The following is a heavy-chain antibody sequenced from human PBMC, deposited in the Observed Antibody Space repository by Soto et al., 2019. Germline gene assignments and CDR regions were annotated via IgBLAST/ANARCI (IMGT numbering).Heavy chain of an antibody. CDR3: ITNFYSDHGMDV. Sequence: EVQLVESGGGLVKPGGSLTLSCAASGITFSKAWMNWVRQSPGKGLEWVGRIKSRSDGGTTAYAAPVKGRFTISRDDSKDTLWLQMNSLKTEDTAVYYCITNFYSDHGMDVWGQGTTVTVSS. CDR2: IKSRSDGGTT. D-gene: IGHD4-17*01. J-gene: IGHJ6*02. CDR1: GITFSKAW. V-gene: IGHV3-15*01.